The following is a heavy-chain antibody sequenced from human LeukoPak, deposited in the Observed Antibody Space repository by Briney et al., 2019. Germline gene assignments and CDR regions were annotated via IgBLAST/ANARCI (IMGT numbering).Heavy chain of an antibody. CDR3: ARDPPGIAAAGTHYFDY. V-gene: IGHV3-48*01. CDR2: ISSSSSTI. J-gene: IGHJ4*02. D-gene: IGHD6-13*01. CDR1: GFTFSNFA. Sequence: GGSLRLSCAAAGFTFSNFAMNWVRQAPGKGLEWVSYISSSSSTIYYADSVKGRFTISRDNAKNSLYLQMNSLRAEDTAVYYCARDPPGIAAAGTHYFDYWGQGTLVTVSS.